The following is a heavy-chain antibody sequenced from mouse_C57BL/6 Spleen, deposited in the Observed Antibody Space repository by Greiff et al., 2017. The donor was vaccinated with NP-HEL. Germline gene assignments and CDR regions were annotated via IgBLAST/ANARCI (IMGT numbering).Heavy chain of an antibody. CDR3: ARDDGNYHAY. D-gene: IGHD2-1*01. Sequence: VQLKESGPGLVKPSQSLSLTCSVTGYSITSGYYWNWIRQFPGNKLEWMGYISYDGSNNYNPSLKNRISITRDTSKNQFFLKLNSVTTEDTATYYCARDDGNYHAYWGQGTLVTVSA. J-gene: IGHJ3*01. CDR2: ISYDGSN. V-gene: IGHV3-6*01. CDR1: GYSITSGYY.